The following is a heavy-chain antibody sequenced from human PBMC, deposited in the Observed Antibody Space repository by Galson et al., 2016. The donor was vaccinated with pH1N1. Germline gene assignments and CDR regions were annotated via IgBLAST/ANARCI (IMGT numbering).Heavy chain of an antibody. CDR1: GFTFTNAW. J-gene: IGHJ4*02. CDR3: SADVYDFWSVPGDY. CDR2: IKSKTDGGTT. Sequence: SLRLSCAASGFTFTNAWMSWVRQAPGKGLEWVGRIKSKTDGGTTDYAAPVKGRFTISRDDSKKMLYLQINNLKIEDTAVYYCSADVYDFWSVPGDYWGQGTLLTVSS. V-gene: IGHV3-15*01. D-gene: IGHD3-3*01.